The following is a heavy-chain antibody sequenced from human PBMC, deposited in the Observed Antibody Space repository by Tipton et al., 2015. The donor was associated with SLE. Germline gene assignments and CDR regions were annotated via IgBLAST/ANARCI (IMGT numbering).Heavy chain of an antibody. CDR3: ARGIGITGTTEY. CDR1: GGSISSYY. V-gene: IGHV4-4*08. J-gene: IGHJ4*02. D-gene: IGHD1-7*01. Sequence: TLSLTCTVSGGSISSYYWSWIRQPPGKGLEWFGHIFTSGTTNYNPSLKSRVTISVDTSKNQFSLKLSSVTAADTAVYYCARGIGITGTTEYWGQGTLVTVSS. CDR2: IFTSGTT.